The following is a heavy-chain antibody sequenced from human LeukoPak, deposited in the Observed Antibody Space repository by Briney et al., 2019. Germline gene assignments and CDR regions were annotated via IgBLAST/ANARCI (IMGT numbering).Heavy chain of an antibody. CDR3: ARVSHYYDSSGYYYVRAFDI. CDR2: IHYSGST. Sequence: SETLSLTCTVSGGSISTYYWNWIRQPPGKGLEWIGRIHYSGSTKYNPSLKSRVTMSVDTSNNQFSLKLSSVTAADTAVYYCARVSHYYDSSGYYYVRAFDIWGQGTMVTVSS. CDR1: GGSISTYY. D-gene: IGHD3-22*01. V-gene: IGHV4-59*12. J-gene: IGHJ3*02.